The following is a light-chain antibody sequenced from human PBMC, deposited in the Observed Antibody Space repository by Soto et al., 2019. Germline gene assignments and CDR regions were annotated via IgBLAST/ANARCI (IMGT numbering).Light chain of an antibody. CDR1: QSVSSTY. V-gene: IGKV3-20*01. CDR3: QQYGSSLWT. Sequence: EIVLTQSPGTLSLSPGERATLSCRASQSVSSTYLAWYQQKPGQAPRLLMYGASSRATGIPDRFSGSGSGTDFTLTISRLEPEDFGVYYCQQYGSSLWTFGQGTKVDIK. CDR2: GAS. J-gene: IGKJ1*01.